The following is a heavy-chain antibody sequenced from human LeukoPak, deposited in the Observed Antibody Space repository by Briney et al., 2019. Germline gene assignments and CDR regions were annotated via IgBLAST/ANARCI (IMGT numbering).Heavy chain of an antibody. D-gene: IGHD2-2*01. CDR1: GFTFSNYA. CDR3: VSFYETN. Sequence: GGSLRLSCVGSGFTFSNYAMSWVRRAPGKGLVWVSHVNSDGSWTSHADSVKGRFTISKDNAKNTVYLQMNNLRTEDTAVYYCVSFYETNWGRGTLVTVSS. V-gene: IGHV3-74*01. J-gene: IGHJ4*02. CDR2: VNSDGSWT.